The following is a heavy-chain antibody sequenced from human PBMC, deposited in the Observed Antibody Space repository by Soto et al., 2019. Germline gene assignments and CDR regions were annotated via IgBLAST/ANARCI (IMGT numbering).Heavy chain of an antibody. CDR3: ARGVTIYYYYYGMDV. CDR2: ISAYNGNT. V-gene: IGHV1-18*01. Sequence: GASVKVSCKASGYTFTSYGISWVRQAPGQGLEWMGWISAYNGNTNYAQKLQGRVTMTTDTSTSTAYMELRSLRSDDTAVYYCARGVTIYYYYYGMDVWGQGTTVTVSS. J-gene: IGHJ6*02. CDR1: GYTFTSYG. D-gene: IGHD4-4*01.